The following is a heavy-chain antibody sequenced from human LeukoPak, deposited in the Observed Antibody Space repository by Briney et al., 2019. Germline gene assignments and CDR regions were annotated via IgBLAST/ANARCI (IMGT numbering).Heavy chain of an antibody. J-gene: IGHJ4*02. CDR1: GFTFSSYA. CDR3: AKVSYGANFETNFFDY. CDR2: ISGSGGST. Sequence: GGSLRLSCAASGFTFSSYAMSWVRQAPGRGLEWVSAISGSGGSTYYADSVKGRFTVSRDSSKNTLYLQMNSQRAEDTAVYYCAKVSYGANFETNFFDYWGQGTLVTVSS. V-gene: IGHV3-23*01. D-gene: IGHD4-23*01.